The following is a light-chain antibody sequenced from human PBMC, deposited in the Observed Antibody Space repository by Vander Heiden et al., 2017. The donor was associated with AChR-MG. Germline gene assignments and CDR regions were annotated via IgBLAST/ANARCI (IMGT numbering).Light chain of an antibody. Sequence: QSALTQPASVSGSPGQSITISCTGSGSDVGGYNFVAWYQQHPGKGPKLMIFDVNNRPSGVSNRFSGSKSGNTASLTISGLRAEDEADYYCSSYTITNSVVFGGGTKVTVL. CDR3: SSYTITNSVV. V-gene: IGLV2-14*03. CDR2: DVN. J-gene: IGLJ2*01. CDR1: GSDVGGYNF.